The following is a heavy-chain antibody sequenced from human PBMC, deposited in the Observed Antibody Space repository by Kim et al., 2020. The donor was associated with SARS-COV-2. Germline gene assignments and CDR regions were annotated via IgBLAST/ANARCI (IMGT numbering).Heavy chain of an antibody. J-gene: IGHJ6*02. CDR1: GFTFSSYD. V-gene: IGHV3-13*04. CDR3: ARNGGIDRDEYGMDV. Sequence: GGSLRLSCAASGFTFSSYDMHWVRQATGKGLEWVSAIGTAGDTYYPGSVKGRFTISRENAKNSLYLQMNSLRAGDTAVYYCARNGGIDRDEYGMDVWGQGTTVTVSS. D-gene: IGHD2-8*01. CDR2: IGTAGDT.